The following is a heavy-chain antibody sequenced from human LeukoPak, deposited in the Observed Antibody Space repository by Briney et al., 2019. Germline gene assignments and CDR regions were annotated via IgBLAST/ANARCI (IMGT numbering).Heavy chain of an antibody. V-gene: IGHV3-48*04. D-gene: IGHD6-19*01. CDR3: ARAPNSSGWSPDAFDI. CDR2: ISSSSSTI. CDR1: GFTFSSYS. Sequence: GGSLRLSCAASGFTFSSYSMNWVRQAPGKGLEWVSYISSSSSTIYYADSVKGRFTISRDNAKNSLYLQMNSLRAEDTAVYYCARAPNSSGWSPDAFDIWGQGTMVTVSS. J-gene: IGHJ3*02.